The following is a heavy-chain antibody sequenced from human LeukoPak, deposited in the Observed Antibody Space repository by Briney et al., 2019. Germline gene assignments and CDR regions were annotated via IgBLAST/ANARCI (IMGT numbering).Heavy chain of an antibody. CDR3: ARDTRWFGGYAFDI. Sequence: ASVKVSCKASGYTFTGYYMHWVRQAPGQGLEWMGWINPNSGGTNYAQKFQGRVTMTRDTCISPAYMELSRLRSDDTAVYYCARDTRWFGGYAFDIWGQGTMVTVSS. CDR2: INPNSGGT. CDR1: GYTFTGYY. D-gene: IGHD3-10*01. V-gene: IGHV1-2*02. J-gene: IGHJ3*02.